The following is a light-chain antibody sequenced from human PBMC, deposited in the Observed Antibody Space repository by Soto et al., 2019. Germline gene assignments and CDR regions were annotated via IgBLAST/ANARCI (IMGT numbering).Light chain of an antibody. J-gene: IGLJ1*01. CDR3: AAWDDSLNGYV. CDR2: NNN. V-gene: IGLV1-44*01. CDR1: SSNIGTNA. Sequence: QSVLTQPPSASGTPGQRVTISCSGGSSNIGTNAVNWYQQLQGTAPTLLIYNNNQRPSGVPDRFSGSKSGTSASLAISGLQSEDEADYYCAAWDDSLNGYVFGTGTKLTVL.